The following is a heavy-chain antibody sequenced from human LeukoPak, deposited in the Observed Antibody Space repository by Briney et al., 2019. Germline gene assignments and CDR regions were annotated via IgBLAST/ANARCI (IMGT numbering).Heavy chain of an antibody. V-gene: IGHV3-21*01. CDR3: ARLKDGDLTN. J-gene: IGHJ4*02. Sequence: GGSLRLSCAASGFTFSSYSMTWVRQAPGKGLEWVSSISSSSSYIYYADSVKGRFTISRDNAKNSLYLQMNSLRAEDTAVYYCARLKDGDLTNWGQGTLVTVSS. CDR2: ISSSSSYI. D-gene: IGHD4-17*01. CDR1: GFTFSSYS.